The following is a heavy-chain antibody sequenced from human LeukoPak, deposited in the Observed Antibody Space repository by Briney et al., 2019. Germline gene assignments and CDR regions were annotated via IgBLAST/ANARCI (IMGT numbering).Heavy chain of an antibody. J-gene: IGHJ6*02. CDR2: IKQDGSEK. V-gene: IGHV3-7*01. CDR1: GFTFSSYW. D-gene: IGHD3-9*01. Sequence: GGSLRLSCAASGFTFSSYWMSWVRQAPGKGLEWVANIKQDGSEKYYVDSVKGRFTISRDSAKNSLYLQMNSLRVEDTAVYYCTRDLMDYDVSTGLHHYYMDVWGQGTTVTVSS. CDR3: TRDLMDYDVSTGLHHYYMDV.